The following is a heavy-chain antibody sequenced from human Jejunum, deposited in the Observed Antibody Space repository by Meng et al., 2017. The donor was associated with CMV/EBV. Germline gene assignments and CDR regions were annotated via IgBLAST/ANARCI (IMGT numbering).Heavy chain of an antibody. D-gene: IGHD2-2*01. CDR2: INHSGSA. J-gene: IGHJ4*02. Sequence: YGGSFSGYYWSWIRQSPGQGLEWIGQINHSGSASYNPSLRGRVTISEDTSKSQFSLRLTSVTAADTAIYYCARKYCGSSNCYPFDYWGQGELVTVSS. CDR1: GGSFSGYY. V-gene: IGHV4-34*01. CDR3: ARKYCGSSNCYPFDY.